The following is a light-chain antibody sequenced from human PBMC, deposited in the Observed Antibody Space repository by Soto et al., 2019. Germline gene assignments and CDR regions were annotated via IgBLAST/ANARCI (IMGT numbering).Light chain of an antibody. V-gene: IGKV1-5*03. J-gene: IGKJ1*01. Sequence: IQMTQSPSTLSASVGDRVAITCRASQSIGIWLAWYQKKPGKAPRFLIYKASTLQTGVPSRFSGSGSGTEFNLTISSPQPDDFATSYCQQYNDYSWTFGQGTKVEIK. CDR1: QSIGIW. CDR3: QQYNDYSWT. CDR2: KAS.